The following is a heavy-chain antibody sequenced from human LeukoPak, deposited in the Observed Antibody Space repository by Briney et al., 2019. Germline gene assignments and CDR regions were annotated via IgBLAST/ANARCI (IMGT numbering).Heavy chain of an antibody. CDR1: GCTFTSYA. Sequence: ASVKVSCKTSGCTFTSYAMHWVRLAPGQRLEWMGWINAGNGNTKYSQKFQDRVTITRDTSASTAYMELSSLRSEDTAVYFCARDPYSNYWFDPWGQGTLVTVSS. D-gene: IGHD4-11*01. V-gene: IGHV1-3*01. CDR3: ARDPYSNYWFDP. J-gene: IGHJ5*02. CDR2: INAGNGNT.